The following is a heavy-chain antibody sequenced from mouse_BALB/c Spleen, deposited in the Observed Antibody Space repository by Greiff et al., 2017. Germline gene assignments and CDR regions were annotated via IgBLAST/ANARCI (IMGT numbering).Heavy chain of an antibody. D-gene: IGHD1-2*01. CDR1: GFNIKDYY. CDR2: IDPENGNT. V-gene: IGHV14-1*02. J-gene: IGHJ2*01. Sequence: VQLQQSGAELVRPGALVKLSCKASGFNIKDYYMHWVKQRPEQGLEWIGWIDPENGNTIYDPKFQGKASITADTSSNTAYLQLSSLTSEDTAVYYCARNYGYYAMDYWGQGTTLTVSS. CDR3: ARNYGYYAMDY.